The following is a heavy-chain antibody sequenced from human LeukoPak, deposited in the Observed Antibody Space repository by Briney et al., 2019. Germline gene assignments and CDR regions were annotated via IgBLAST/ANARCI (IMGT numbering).Heavy chain of an antibody. Sequence: GGSLRLSCAASGFTFSIYAMTWVRQAPGKGLEWVSVISGSGGDTYYADSVKGRFTISRDNSKNTLYLQMNSLRAEDTAVYYCAKAGRRFGELLYYFDYWGQGTLVTVSS. CDR1: GFTFSIYA. D-gene: IGHD3-10*01. V-gene: IGHV3-23*01. CDR3: AKAGRRFGELLYYFDY. J-gene: IGHJ4*02. CDR2: ISGSGGDT.